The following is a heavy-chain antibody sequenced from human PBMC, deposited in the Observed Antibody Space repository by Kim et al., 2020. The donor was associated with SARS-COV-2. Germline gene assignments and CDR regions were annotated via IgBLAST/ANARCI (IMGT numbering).Heavy chain of an antibody. CDR3: ARHGGYFFDY. D-gene: IGHD2-15*01. Sequence: RANHSPSLQSRITLLIDKSNNQLSLRLSSVTAADTAVYYCARHGGYFFDYWGQGTLVTVSS. J-gene: IGHJ4*02. V-gene: IGHV4-4*02. CDR2: RA.